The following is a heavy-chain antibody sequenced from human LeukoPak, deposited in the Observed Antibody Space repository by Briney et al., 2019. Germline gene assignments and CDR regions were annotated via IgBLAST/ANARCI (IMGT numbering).Heavy chain of an antibody. CDR2: ISYDGTNK. CDR3: ARDRTPNWSAYSNPTFHY. V-gene: IGHV3-30*07. J-gene: IGHJ4*02. D-gene: IGHD4-11*01. CDR1: GFTFSTYA. Sequence: GGSLRLSCAASGFTFSTYAIHWVRQAPGKGLEGVAVISYDGTNKNYADSVKGRFTISRDNSKKTLYLQLNSLRAEDTAVYYCARDRTPNWSAYSNPTFHYWGQGTLVTVSS.